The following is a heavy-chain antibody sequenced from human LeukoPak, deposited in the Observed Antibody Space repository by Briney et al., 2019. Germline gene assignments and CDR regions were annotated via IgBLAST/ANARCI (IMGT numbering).Heavy chain of an antibody. V-gene: IGHV4-59*01. Sequence: SETLSLTCTVSGGSISSYYWSWIRQPPGKGLEWIGYIYYSGSTNYNPSLKSRVTISVDTSKNQFSLKLSSVTAADTAVYYCARVDYGELQYYFDYWGQGTPVTVSS. CDR3: ARVDYGELQYYFDY. CDR1: GGSISSYY. CDR2: IYYSGST. J-gene: IGHJ4*02. D-gene: IGHD4-17*01.